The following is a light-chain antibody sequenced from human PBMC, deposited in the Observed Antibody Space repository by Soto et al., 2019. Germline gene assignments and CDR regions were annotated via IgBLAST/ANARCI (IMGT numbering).Light chain of an antibody. CDR1: QSISN. V-gene: IGKV3-20*01. J-gene: IGKJ2*01. CDR2: DTS. CDR3: LQYGSWYT. Sequence: ENVLTQSPGTLSVSPGERATLSCRASQSISNLAWYQQKPGQAPRLVIYDTSSRATGIPDRFSGSGSGTDFTLTISRLEPEDVAVYSCLQYGSWYTFGQGTKLEIK.